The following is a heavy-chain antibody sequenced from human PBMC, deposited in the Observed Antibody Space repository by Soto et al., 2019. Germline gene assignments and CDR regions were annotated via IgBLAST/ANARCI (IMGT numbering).Heavy chain of an antibody. J-gene: IGHJ6*02. CDR3: ARRDRGDYYYYGLGV. V-gene: IGHV3-21*01. D-gene: IGHD4-17*01. Sequence: PGESLKISCEASGFSFSTFSMNWARQAPGKGLEYVSVISSSSGYIYYADSVKGRFTVSRDNARNTLFLQMSGLREEDTAVYYCARRDRGDYYYYGLGVWGQGTTVTVSS. CDR1: GFSFSTFS. CDR2: ISSSSGYI.